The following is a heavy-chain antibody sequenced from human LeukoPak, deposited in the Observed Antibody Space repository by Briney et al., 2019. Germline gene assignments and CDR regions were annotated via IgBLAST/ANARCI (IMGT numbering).Heavy chain of an antibody. CDR3: ARLRDSSGFYSRV. D-gene: IGHD3-22*01. V-gene: IGHV4-39*01. J-gene: IGHJ4*02. CDR2: IYYGGNT. Sequence: SETLSLTCTVSGGSISSSGYYWGWIRQPPGKGLEWIGNIYYGGNTYYNPSLKSRVTISVDTSKNQFSLKLTSVTAADTAVYCCARLRDSSGFYSRVWGQGTLVTVSS. CDR1: GGSISSSGYY.